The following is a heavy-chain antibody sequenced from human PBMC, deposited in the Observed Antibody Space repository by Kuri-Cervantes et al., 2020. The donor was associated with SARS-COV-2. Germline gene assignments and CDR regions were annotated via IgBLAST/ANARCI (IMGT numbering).Heavy chain of an antibody. Sequence: GESLKISCAAFGFTFSSYAMSWVRQAPGKGLEWVSYISSSSSYTNYADSVKGRFTISRDNAKNSLYLQMNSLRAEDTAVYYCARAPQWVAGDDAFDIWGQGTMVTVSS. V-gene: IGHV3-11*05. J-gene: IGHJ3*02. CDR3: ARAPQWVAGDDAFDI. CDR1: GFTFSSYA. D-gene: IGHD6-19*01. CDR2: ISSSSSYT.